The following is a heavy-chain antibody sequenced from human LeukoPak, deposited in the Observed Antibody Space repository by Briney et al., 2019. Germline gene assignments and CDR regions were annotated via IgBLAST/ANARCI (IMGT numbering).Heavy chain of an antibody. J-gene: IGHJ6*02. CDR2: IKKDGSVK. CDR1: GFSFSDSW. D-gene: IGHD7-27*01. Sequence: GGSMRLSCVAYGFSFSDSWMSWVRQAPGKGLEWVADIKKDGSVKDDVDTVKSRSTIPRDNAENSRYLHMDSLRAEDTAVYYCAAYTNWVAGDVWGQGTTVSVSS. V-gene: IGHV3-7*01. CDR3: AAYTNWVAGDV.